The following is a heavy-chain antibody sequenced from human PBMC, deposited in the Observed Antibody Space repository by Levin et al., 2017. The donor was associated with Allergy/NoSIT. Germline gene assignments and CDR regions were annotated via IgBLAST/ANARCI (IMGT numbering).Heavy chain of an antibody. J-gene: IGHJ6*02. Sequence: GESLKISCAASGFTFSSYAMSWVRQAPGKGLEWVSAISGSGGSTYYADSVKGRFTISRDNSKNTLYLQMNSLRAEDTAVYYCAKGLSGSSNYYGMDVWGQGTTVTVSS. V-gene: IGHV3-23*01. D-gene: IGHD6-6*01. CDR3: AKGLSGSSNYYGMDV. CDR1: GFTFSSYA. CDR2: ISGSGGST.